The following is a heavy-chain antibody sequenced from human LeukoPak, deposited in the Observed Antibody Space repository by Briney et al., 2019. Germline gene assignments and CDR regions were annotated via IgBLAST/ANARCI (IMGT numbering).Heavy chain of an antibody. V-gene: IGHV1-3*01. D-gene: IGHD3-22*01. J-gene: IGHJ4*02. CDR3: ARAQFYYYDSSGYYAPLDY. Sequence: ASVKVSCKASGYTFTSYAMHWVRQAPGQRLEWMGWINAGNGNTKYSQKFQGGVTITRDTSASTAYMELSSLRSEDTAVYYCARAQFYYYDSSGYYAPLDYWGQGTLVTVSS. CDR1: GYTFTSYA. CDR2: INAGNGNT.